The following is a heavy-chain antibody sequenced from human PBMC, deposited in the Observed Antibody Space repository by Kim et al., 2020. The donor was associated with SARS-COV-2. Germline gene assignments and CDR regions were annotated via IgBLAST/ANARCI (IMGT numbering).Heavy chain of an antibody. CDR1: GYRFIDYW. D-gene: IGHD3-16*01. Sequence: GESLKISCKASGYRFIDYWIGWVRHMPGKGLELMGLIYPRDSDRRDSPSFQGHVTLSVDKSIDTAYLQWTSLTTSDSATYYCARLWDSSTTHFDYWGQGT. CDR2: IYPRDSDR. J-gene: IGHJ4*02. V-gene: IGHV5-51*01. CDR3: ARLWDSSTTHFDY.